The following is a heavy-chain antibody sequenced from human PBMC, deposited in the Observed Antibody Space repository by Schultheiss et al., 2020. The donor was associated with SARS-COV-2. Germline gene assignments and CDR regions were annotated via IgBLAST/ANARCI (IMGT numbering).Heavy chain of an antibody. V-gene: IGHV3-48*02. CDR2: ISSSSSTI. CDR1: GFTFSSYS. Sequence: GESLKISCAASGFTFSSYSMNWVRQAPGKGLEWVSYISSSSSTIYYADSVKGRFTISRDNAKNSLYLQMNSLRDEDTAVYYCARDPNYCSSTSCYMAGSYSSSQEAYYYYGMDVWGQGTTVTVSS. J-gene: IGHJ6*02. D-gene: IGHD2-2*02. CDR3: ARDPNYCSSTSCYMAGSYSSSQEAYYYYGMDV.